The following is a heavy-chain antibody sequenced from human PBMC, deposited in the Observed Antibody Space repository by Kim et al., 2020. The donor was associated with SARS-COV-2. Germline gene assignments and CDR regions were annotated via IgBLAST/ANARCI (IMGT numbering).Heavy chain of an antibody. CDR2: IHQSGSS. Sequence: SETLSLTCAVYGGSFSGYYWSWVRQPPGKGLEWIGEIHQSGSSNYNPSLKSRVSISTDTSKNQFSLRLNSVTAADTAVYYCSRGPYFGGSVTSYYMDVWGKGITVPVSS. J-gene: IGHJ6*03. CDR3: SRGPYFGGSVTSYYMDV. V-gene: IGHV4-34*01. D-gene: IGHD3-10*01. CDR1: GGSFSGYY.